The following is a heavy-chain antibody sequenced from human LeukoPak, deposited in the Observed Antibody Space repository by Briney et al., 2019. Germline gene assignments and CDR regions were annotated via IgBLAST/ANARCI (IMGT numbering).Heavy chain of an antibody. J-gene: IGHJ4*02. Sequence: SETLSLTCTVSGGSISSYYWSWIRQPPGKGLEWIGYIYYSGSTNYNPSLKSRVTISVDTSKNQFSLKLSSVTAADTAVYYCARLRGASSSSPFDYWGQGTLVTVSS. CDR2: IYYSGST. CDR3: ARLRGASSSSPFDY. D-gene: IGHD6-6*01. CDR1: GGSISSYY. V-gene: IGHV4-59*01.